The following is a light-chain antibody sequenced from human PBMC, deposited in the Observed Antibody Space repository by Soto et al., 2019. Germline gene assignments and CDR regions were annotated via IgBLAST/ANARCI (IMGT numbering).Light chain of an antibody. V-gene: IGLV2-14*01. CDR1: SSDVGDYNY. CDR3: CSYTSSNTLVV. J-gene: IGLJ2*01. Sequence: QSVLTQPASVSGSPGQSITISCTGTSSDVGDYNYVSWYQQHPGKAPKLMIYEVSNRPSGVSTRFSGSKSGNTASLTISGLQAEDEADYYCCSYTSSNTLVVFGGGTKLTVL. CDR2: EVS.